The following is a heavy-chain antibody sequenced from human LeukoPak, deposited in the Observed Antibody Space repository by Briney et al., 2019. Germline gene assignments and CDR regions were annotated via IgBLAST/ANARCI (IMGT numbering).Heavy chain of an antibody. CDR1: GYTLTNYN. V-gene: IGHV1-18*01. CDR2: INTYKGDT. Sequence: ASVKVSCKASGYTLTNYNISWVRQAPGQGLEWMGWINTYKGDTLYAQKLKGRVTMTADTSTNTAYMELRSLRFDDTAVYYCAREFGHCYGDNCFYFFDTWGQGFRVTVSS. CDR3: AREFGHCYGDNCFYFFDT. J-gene: IGHJ4*02. D-gene: IGHD4-23*01.